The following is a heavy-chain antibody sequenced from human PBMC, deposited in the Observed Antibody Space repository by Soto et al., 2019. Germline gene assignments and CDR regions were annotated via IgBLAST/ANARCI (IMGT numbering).Heavy chain of an antibody. J-gene: IGHJ4*02. V-gene: IGHV4-34*01. CDR1: GGSFSGYY. CDR2: INHSGST. CDR3: ARGIAIYDFWSGYLPQWVHYFDY. Sequence: QVQLQQWGAGLLKPSETLSLTCAVYGGSFSGYYWSWIRQPPGKGLEWIGEINHSGSTNYNTSLNGRVPISVDTSKNQFSLKLSSVTAADTAVYYCARGIAIYDFWSGYLPQWVHYFDYWGQGTLVTVSS. D-gene: IGHD3-3*01.